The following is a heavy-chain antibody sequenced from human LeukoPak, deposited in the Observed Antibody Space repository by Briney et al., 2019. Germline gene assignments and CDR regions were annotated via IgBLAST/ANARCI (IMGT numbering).Heavy chain of an antibody. CDR3: ARDYYDFWSGSNWFDP. V-gene: IGHV4-30-2*01. D-gene: IGHD3-3*01. CDR1: GGSISSGGYY. Sequence: SQTLSLTCTVSGGSISSGGYYWSWIRQPPGKGLEWIGYIYHSGSTYYNPSLKSRVTISVDRSKNQFSLKLSSVTAADTAVYYCARDYYDFWSGSNWFDPWGQGTLVTVSS. CDR2: IYHSGST. J-gene: IGHJ5*02.